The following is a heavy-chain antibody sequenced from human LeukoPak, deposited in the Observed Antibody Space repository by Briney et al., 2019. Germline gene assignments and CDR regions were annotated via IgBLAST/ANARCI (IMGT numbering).Heavy chain of an antibody. V-gene: IGHV3-30*02. CDR1: GFTFSSYG. CDR2: IRYDGSNK. J-gene: IGHJ4*02. CDR3: AKDGLFCIQARSHFDY. Sequence: PGGSLRLSCAASGFTFSSYGMHWVRQAPGKGLEWVAFIRYDGSNKYYADSVKGRFTISRDNSKSTLYLQMNSLRAEDTAVYYCAKDGLFCIQARSHFDYWGQGTLVTVSS. D-gene: IGHD3-9*01.